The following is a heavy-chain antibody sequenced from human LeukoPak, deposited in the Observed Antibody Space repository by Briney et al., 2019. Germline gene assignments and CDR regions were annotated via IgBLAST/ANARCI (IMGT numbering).Heavy chain of an antibody. V-gene: IGHV3-23*01. J-gene: IGHJ6*03. CDR3: AKGRYADSYYYMDV. D-gene: IGHD1-1*01. CDR2: ISGSGGTT. Sequence: PGGSLRLSCAASGFTFSSYAMTWARQAPGKGLEWVSGISGSGGTTYYADSVKGRFTISRDNSKNTLCLQMNSLRAEDTAVYYCAKGRYADSYYYMDVWGKGTTVTVSS. CDR1: GFTFSSYA.